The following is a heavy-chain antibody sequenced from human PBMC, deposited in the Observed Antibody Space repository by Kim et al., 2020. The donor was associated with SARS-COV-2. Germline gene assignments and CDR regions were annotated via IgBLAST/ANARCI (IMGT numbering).Heavy chain of an antibody. Sequence: EASVKGRFTISRDNAKNSLYLQMNSPRDEDTAVYYCARDLPTRWAEYFQHWGQGTLVTVSS. J-gene: IGHJ1*01. V-gene: IGHV3-48*02. CDR3: ARDLPTRWAEYFQH. D-gene: IGHD4-17*01.